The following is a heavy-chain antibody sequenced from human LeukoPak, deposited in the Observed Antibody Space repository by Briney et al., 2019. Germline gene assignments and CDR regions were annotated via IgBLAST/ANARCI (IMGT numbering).Heavy chain of an antibody. CDR3: ARDWTGTPDY. D-gene: IGHD3/OR15-3a*01. J-gene: IGHJ4*02. Sequence: GGSLRLSCAASGFTFSNFAMHWVRQAPGKGLEWVAVISYDGSNKFYSDSAKGRFTISRDNSQNTLYVQMDSLRDEDTAVYYCARDWTGTPDYWGQGTLITVSS. CDR1: GFTFSNFA. CDR2: ISYDGSNK. V-gene: IGHV3-30*04.